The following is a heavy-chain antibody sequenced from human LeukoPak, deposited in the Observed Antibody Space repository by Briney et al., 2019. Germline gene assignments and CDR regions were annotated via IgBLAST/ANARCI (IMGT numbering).Heavy chain of an antibody. Sequence: GESQKISCKGSGYSFTSYWIGWVRQMPGKGLEWMGIIYPGDSDTRYSPSFQGQVTISADKSISTAYLQWSSLKASDTAMYYCARGSDYGDYYYYYYGMDVWGQGTTVTVSS. CDR1: GYSFTSYW. J-gene: IGHJ6*02. CDR2: IYPGDSDT. D-gene: IGHD4-17*01. CDR3: ARGSDYGDYYYYYYGMDV. V-gene: IGHV5-51*01.